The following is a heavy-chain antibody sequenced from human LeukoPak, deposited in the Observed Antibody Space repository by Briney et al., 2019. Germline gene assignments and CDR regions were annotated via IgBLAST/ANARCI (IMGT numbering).Heavy chain of an antibody. J-gene: IGHJ4*02. Sequence: GGSLRLSCAASGFTFSSYSMNWVRQAPGKGLEWVSSISSSSSYIYYADSVKGRFTISRDKAKNSLYLQMNSLRAEDTAVYYCARDVTPRGTGVGYWGQGTLVTVSS. D-gene: IGHD3/OR15-3a*01. CDR2: ISSSSSYI. V-gene: IGHV3-21*01. CDR3: ARDVTPRGTGVGY. CDR1: GFTFSSYS.